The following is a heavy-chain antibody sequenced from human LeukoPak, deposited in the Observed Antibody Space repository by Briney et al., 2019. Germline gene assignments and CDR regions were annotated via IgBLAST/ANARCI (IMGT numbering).Heavy chain of an antibody. CDR2: ISYSGST. CDR3: TVGPHHYFDS. V-gene: IGHV4-31*03. CDR1: GGSINSGGYY. D-gene: IGHD4-11*01. Sequence: SQTLSLTCTVSGGSINSGGYYWSWLRQHPGKGLEWTGYISYSGSTYYNPSLKSRVTISLDTSKNQFSLRLSSVSAADTAVYFCTVGPHHYFDSWGQGTLVTVSS. J-gene: IGHJ4*02.